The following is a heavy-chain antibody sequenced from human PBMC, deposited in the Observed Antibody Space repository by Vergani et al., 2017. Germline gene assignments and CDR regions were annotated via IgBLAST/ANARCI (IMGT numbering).Heavy chain of an antibody. J-gene: IGHJ4*02. V-gene: IGHV2-70*15. CDR3: ARTRVGAILFDY. CDR1: GFSLSTSGMC. CDR2: IDWDDDK. Sequence: QVTLRESGPALVKPTQTLTLTCTFSGFSLSTSGMCASWIRQPPGKALEWLARIDWDDDKYYSTSLKTRLTISKDTSKNQVVLTMTNMDPVDTATYYCARTRVGAILFDYWGQGTLVTVSS. D-gene: IGHD1-26*01.